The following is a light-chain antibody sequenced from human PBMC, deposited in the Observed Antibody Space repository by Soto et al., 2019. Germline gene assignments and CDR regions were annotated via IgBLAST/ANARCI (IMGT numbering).Light chain of an antibody. CDR3: ETWDGNTQV. Sequence: QLVLTQSSSASASLGSSVKLTCTLSSGHSSYIIAWHQQQPGKATRFLMKVEGSGSYNRGSGVPGSFSGSSSGADRYLAISNHQSEDEAAYYCETWDGNTQVFGGGTQLTVL. J-gene: IGLJ2*01. CDR1: SGHSSYI. CDR2: VEGSGSY. V-gene: IGLV4-60*03.